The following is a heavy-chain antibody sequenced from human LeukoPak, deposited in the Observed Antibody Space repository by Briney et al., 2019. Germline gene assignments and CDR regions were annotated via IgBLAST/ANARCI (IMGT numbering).Heavy chain of an antibody. Sequence: GGSLRLSCAASGFTFSSYGMHWVRQAPGKGLEWVSAISGSGGSTYYADSVKGRFTISRDNSKNTLYLQMSSLRAEDTAVYYCAKCVGPHYYYMDVWGKGTTDTISS. CDR3: AKCVGPHYYYMDV. J-gene: IGHJ6*03. CDR1: GFTFSSYG. V-gene: IGHV3-23*01. CDR2: ISGSGGST.